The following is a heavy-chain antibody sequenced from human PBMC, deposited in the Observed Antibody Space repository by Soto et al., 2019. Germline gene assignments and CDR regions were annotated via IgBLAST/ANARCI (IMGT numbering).Heavy chain of an antibody. Sequence: ASVKVSCKASGYTFTSYAMHWVRQAPGQRLEWMGWINAGNGNTKYSQKFQGRVTITRDTSASTAYMELSSLRSEDTAVYYCARSIVVVTALDYWGQGTQVPSPQ. V-gene: IGHV1-3*01. CDR2: INAGNGNT. J-gene: IGHJ4*02. CDR1: GYTFTSYA. D-gene: IGHD2-21*02. CDR3: ARSIVVVTALDY.